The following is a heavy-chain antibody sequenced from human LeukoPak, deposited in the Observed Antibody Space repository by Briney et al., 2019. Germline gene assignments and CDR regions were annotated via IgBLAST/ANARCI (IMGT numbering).Heavy chain of an antibody. J-gene: IGHJ4*02. CDR3: AKDDSRITFDY. CDR1: GFTFSSYE. D-gene: IGHD3-3*01. CDR2: ISSSGSTI. Sequence: PGGSLRLSCAASGFTFSSYEMNWVRQAPGKGLEWVSYISSSGSTIYYADSVKGRFTISRDNSKNTLYLQMNSLRAEDTAVYYCAKDDSRITFDYWGQGTLVTVSS. V-gene: IGHV3-48*03.